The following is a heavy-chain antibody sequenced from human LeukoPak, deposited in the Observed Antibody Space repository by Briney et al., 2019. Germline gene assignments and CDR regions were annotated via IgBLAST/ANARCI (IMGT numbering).Heavy chain of an antibody. Sequence: SETLSLTCAVYVGSFSGYYWSWLRQPPGKGLKWCGEINNSGSTNYNPSLKRRVTTSVDTSKNQFSLKLSSVTGADTAVYYCARGSRGWFRSVFDYWGQGSLVTVSS. V-gene: IGHV4-34*01. CDR1: VGSFSGYY. CDR2: INNSGST. CDR3: ARGSRGWFRSVFDY. J-gene: IGHJ4*02. D-gene: IGHD2-15*01.